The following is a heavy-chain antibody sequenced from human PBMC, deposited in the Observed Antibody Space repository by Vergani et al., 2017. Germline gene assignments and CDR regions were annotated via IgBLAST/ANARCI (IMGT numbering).Heavy chain of an antibody. CDR2: INPSGGST. Sequence: QVQLVQSGAEVKKPGASVKVSCKASGYTFTSYYMHWVRQAPGQGLEWMRIINPSGGSTRYAQKFQGRVTMTRDTSTSTVYMALSSLRSEDTAVYYCALAGSGSSPFYYYYMDGWGKGTTVTVSS. CDR3: ALAGSGSSPFYYYYMDG. D-gene: IGHD3-10*01. V-gene: IGHV1-46*03. J-gene: IGHJ6*03. CDR1: GYTFTSYY.